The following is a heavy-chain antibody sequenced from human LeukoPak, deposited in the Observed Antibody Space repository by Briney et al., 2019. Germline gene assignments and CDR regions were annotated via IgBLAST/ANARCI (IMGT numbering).Heavy chain of an antibody. Sequence: GGSLRLSYAASGFTFYRYDIHRVSQAPGKALEGVTVLSCDGSNKDYADSVKGRFIIFRDNSKSTRYLQMNSLRAEDTAVYYCAKEGVYSSGWY. D-gene: IGHD6-19*01. J-gene: IGHJ2*01. CDR1: GFTFYRYD. CDR2: LSCDGSNK. V-gene: IGHV3-30*18. CDR3: AKEGVYSSGWY.